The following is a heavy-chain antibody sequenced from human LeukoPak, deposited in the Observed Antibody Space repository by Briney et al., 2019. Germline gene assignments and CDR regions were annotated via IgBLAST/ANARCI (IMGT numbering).Heavy chain of an antibody. V-gene: IGHV1-69*04. D-gene: IGHD1-14*01. CDR2: IIPIFGIA. CDR1: GGTFSSYA. CDR3: ARGSPTGTEWYFDY. J-gene: IGHJ4*02. Sequence: SVKLSCKASGGTFSSYAISWVRQAPGQGLEWMGRIIPIFGIANYAQKFQGRVTITADKSTSTAYMELSSLRSEDTAVYYCARGSPTGTEWYFDYWGQGTLVTVSS.